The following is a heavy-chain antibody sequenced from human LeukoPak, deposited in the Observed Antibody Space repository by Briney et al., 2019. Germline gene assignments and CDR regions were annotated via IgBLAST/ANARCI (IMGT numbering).Heavy chain of an antibody. CDR3: AKEQPGPFDY. J-gene: IGHJ4*02. V-gene: IGHV3-30*18. CDR2: ISYDGSNK. Sequence: GGSLRLSCAASRFTFSSYGMHWVRQAPGKGLEWVAVISYDGSNKYYADSVKGRFTISRDNSKNTLYLQMNSLRAEDTAVYYCAKEQPGPFDYWGQGTLVTVSS. CDR1: RFTFSSYG. D-gene: IGHD1-14*01.